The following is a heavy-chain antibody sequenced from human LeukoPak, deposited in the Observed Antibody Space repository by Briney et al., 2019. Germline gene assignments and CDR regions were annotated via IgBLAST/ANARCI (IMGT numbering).Heavy chain of an antibody. V-gene: IGHV4-4*07. Sequence: SETLSLTCTVSGGSINFYYWSWIRQPAGKGLEWIGRIYSTGSTNYSPSLRSRVTMSVDKSKNQFSLNLSSVTAADTAVYYCARGIADPYSFDSWGQGTLVTVSS. D-gene: IGHD6-13*01. CDR3: ARGIADPYSFDS. CDR1: GGSINFYY. CDR2: IYSTGST. J-gene: IGHJ4*02.